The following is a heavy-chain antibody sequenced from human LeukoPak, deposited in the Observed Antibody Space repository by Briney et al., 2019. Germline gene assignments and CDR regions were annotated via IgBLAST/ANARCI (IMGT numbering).Heavy chain of an antibody. CDR2: IKDDGGEK. CDR1: GFTFSTYW. Sequence: GGSLRLSCAASGFTFSTYWMNWFRQTPGKGVEWVAKIKDDGGEKGHVASVKGRFTISRDNAKNSLYLQMNSLRVEDTAVYYCARGGAARPDFWGQGTLVTVSS. CDR3: ARGGAARPDF. V-gene: IGHV3-7*01. J-gene: IGHJ4*02. D-gene: IGHD6-6*01.